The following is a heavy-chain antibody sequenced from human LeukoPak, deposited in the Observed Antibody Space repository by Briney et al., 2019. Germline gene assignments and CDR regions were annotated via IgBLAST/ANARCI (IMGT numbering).Heavy chain of an antibody. Sequence: ASVEVSCKASGYPFTGYYMHWVRPGPGQGLEWMGWINPNSGGTNYAQKFQGRVTMTRDTSISTAYMELSRLRSDDTAVYYCARDPKILTGYMIDYWGQGTLVTVSS. V-gene: IGHV1-2*02. J-gene: IGHJ4*02. CDR1: GYPFTGYY. CDR3: ARDPKILTGYMIDY. D-gene: IGHD3-9*01. CDR2: INPNSGGT.